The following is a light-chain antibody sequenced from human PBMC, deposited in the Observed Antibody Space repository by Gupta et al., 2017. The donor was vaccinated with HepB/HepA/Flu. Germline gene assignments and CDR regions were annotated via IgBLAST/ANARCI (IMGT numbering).Light chain of an antibody. V-gene: IGLV2-11*01. CDR2: DDR. Sequence: QSALTQPRSVSGSPGQSVTISCTGTSSDVGGYNYVSWYQQHTGKAPKLIIYDDRKRPAGVPDGFSGSKSGNTASLTTAGLQAEEVADYYCLSDSGSDTVWVFGGGTKLTVL. CDR1: SSDVGGYNY. J-gene: IGLJ3*02. CDR3: LSDSGSDTVWV.